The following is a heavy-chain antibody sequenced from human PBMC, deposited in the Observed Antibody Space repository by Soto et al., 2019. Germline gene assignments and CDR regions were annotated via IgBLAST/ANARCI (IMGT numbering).Heavy chain of an antibody. CDR2: IWYDGSNK. V-gene: IGHV3-33*01. CDR3: ARVDGSSEYYYYYYYMDV. D-gene: IGHD6-6*01. J-gene: IGHJ6*03. Sequence: GGSLRLSCAASGFTFSSYGMHWVRQAPGKGLEWVAVIWYDGSNKYYADSVKGRFTISRDNSKNTLYLQMNSLRAEDTAVYYCARVDGSSEYYYYYYYMDVWGKGTTVTVSS. CDR1: GFTFSSYG.